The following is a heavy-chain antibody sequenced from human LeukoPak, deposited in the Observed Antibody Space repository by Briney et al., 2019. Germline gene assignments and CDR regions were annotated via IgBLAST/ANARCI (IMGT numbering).Heavy chain of an antibody. Sequence: ASVKVSCKASGFMFTNFDINWVRQASGLGLEWMGWMDPNTGHTGYAQRFQGRVTLTRDTATSTAYVELRGLRSDDTAVYYCVRDGEGVGISVNYWFDPWGQGTLVTVSS. J-gene: IGHJ5*02. CDR3: VRDGEGVGISVNYWFDP. D-gene: IGHD3-10*01. CDR2: MDPNTGHT. V-gene: IGHV1-8*02. CDR1: GFMFTNFD.